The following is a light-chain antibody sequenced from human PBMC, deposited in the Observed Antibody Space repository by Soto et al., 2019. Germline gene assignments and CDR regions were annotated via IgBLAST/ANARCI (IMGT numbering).Light chain of an antibody. V-gene: IGKV3-11*01. J-gene: IGKJ4*01. CDR2: DAS. CDR1: QSVSRY. CDR3: QQQSNRPPLT. Sequence: EIVLTQSPATLSLSPGERATLSCRASQSVSRYLAWYQQKPGQTPRLLIYDASHRATGIPARFSGSGSGTDITLTITSLAPEDFAVDYWQQQSNRPPLTFGGGTKVEIK.